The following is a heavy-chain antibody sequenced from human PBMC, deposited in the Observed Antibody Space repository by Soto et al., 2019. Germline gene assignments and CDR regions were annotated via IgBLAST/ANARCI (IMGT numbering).Heavy chain of an antibody. CDR1: GGSISSYY. CDR3: ARWNGSGSYYAYYYYGMDV. J-gene: IGHJ6*02. D-gene: IGHD3-10*01. V-gene: IGHV4-59*01. CDR2: IYYSGST. Sequence: SETLSLTCTVSGGSISSYYWSWIRQPPGKGLEWIGYIYYSGSTNYNPSLKSRVTISVDTSKNQFSLKLSSVTAADTAVYYCARWNGSGSYYAYYYYGMDVWGQGTTVTVSS.